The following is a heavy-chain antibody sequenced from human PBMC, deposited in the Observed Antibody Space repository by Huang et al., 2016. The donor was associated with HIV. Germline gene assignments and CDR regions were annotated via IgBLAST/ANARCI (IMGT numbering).Heavy chain of an antibody. CDR1: GFKFNYFC. D-gene: IGHD3-22*01. CDR3: AKDPDVDYYDANFDY. J-gene: IGHJ4*02. V-gene: IGHV3-9*01. CDR2: MRWNSGSM. Sequence: EVQLVESGGGLVQPGRSLRLSCTGSGFKFNYFCMYWVRQKPGKGLEGGSGMRWNSGSMGYADSVKGRFTISRDNAKNSLYLQMNSLRGEDTAIYYCAKDPDVDYYDANFDYWGRGTLVTVSS.